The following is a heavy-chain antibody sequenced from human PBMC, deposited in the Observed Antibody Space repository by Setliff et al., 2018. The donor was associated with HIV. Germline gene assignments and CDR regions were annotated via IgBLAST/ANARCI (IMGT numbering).Heavy chain of an antibody. D-gene: IGHD1-26*01. CDR3: AKDPSGTGNTI. CDR2: ISTYNGNT. J-gene: IGHJ3*02. CDR1: GYTFTAFG. V-gene: IGHV1-18*01. Sequence: GASVKVSCKASGYTFTAFGMNWLRQAPGQGPEWMGWISTYNGNTNYAQKFQGRVTMTTDTSTSTVYMELRSLRSDDTAVDYCAKDPSGTGNTIWGQGTMVTVSS.